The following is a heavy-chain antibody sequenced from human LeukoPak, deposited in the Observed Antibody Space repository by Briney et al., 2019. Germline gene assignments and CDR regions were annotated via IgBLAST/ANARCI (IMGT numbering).Heavy chain of an antibody. J-gene: IGHJ3*02. D-gene: IGHD3-22*01. V-gene: IGHV3-23*01. CDR2: ISGSGGTT. CDR3: EKARDSSAYYYRPDAFHI. CDR1: GFTFSSYA. Sequence: PGGSLRLSCAASGFTFSSYAMSWVRQAPGKGLEWVSGISGSGGTTDYADSVKGRFTISRDNPKNTLYLQMNSLRAEDTAVYYCEKARDSSAYYYRPDAFHIWGQGTMVTVSS.